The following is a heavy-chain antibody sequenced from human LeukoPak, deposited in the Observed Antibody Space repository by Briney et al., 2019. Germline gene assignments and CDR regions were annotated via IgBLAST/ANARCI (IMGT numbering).Heavy chain of an antibody. J-gene: IGHJ6*03. CDR3: ARGQHNYYYYYMDV. CDR2: INHSGST. CDR1: GGSFSGYY. V-gene: IGHV4-34*01. Sequence: SETLSLTCAVYGGSFSGYYWSWIRQPPGTALEWIGEINHSGSTNYNPSLKSRVTISVDTSKNQFSLKLSSVTAADTAVYYCARGQHNYYYYYMDVWGKGTTVTVSS. D-gene: IGHD2-21*01.